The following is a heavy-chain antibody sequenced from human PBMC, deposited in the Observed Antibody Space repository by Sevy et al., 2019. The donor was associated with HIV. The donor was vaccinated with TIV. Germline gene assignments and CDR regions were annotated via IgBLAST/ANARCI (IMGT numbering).Heavy chain of an antibody. CDR3: GKDLVIGSSSGGMDV. Sequence: GGSLRLSCAASGFTFSSYGMHWVRQAPGKGLEWVAVISYDGSKKYYGDSEKGRFTISRDNSKNTLYRQMNSLRAEDTAVYFCGKDLVIGSSSGGMDVWGQGTTVTVSS. CDR2: ISYDGSKK. J-gene: IGHJ6*02. CDR1: GFTFSSYG. V-gene: IGHV3-30*18. D-gene: IGHD6-6*01.